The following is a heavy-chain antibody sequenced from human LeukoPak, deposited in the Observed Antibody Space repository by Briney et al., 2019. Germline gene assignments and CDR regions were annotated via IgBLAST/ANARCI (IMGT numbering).Heavy chain of an antibody. CDR1: GDSTGSNSND. J-gene: IGHJ3*01. V-gene: IGHV4-39*01. Sequence: PSQTLSLTCTVSGDSTGSNSNDWGWTRQPPGKGLEWIGRVRYGGTTNYNPSLESRATISVDTSMNLLSLTLSSVTAADTAIYYCSRGLTVAASATWGQGTMVIVSP. CDR2: VRYGGTT. D-gene: IGHD6-19*01. CDR3: SRGLTVAASAT.